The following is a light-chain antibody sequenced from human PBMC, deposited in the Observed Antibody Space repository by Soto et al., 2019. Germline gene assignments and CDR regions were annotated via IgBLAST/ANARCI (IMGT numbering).Light chain of an antibody. CDR1: QSVSSSY. J-gene: IGKJ5*01. V-gene: IGKV3-20*01. CDR2: GAS. Sequence: EIVLTQSPGTLYLSPGERATLSCRASQSVSSSYLAWYQQKPGQAPRLLIYGASSRATGIPDRFSGSGSGTDFTLTISRLEPEDLAVYYCQQYGTSVPITFGQGTRLEIK. CDR3: QQYGTSVPIT.